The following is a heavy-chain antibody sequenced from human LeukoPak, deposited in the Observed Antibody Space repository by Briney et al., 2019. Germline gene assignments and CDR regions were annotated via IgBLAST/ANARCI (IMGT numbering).Heavy chain of an antibody. CDR1: GFTFSSYG. Sequence: GGSLRLSCAASGFTFSSYGMHWVRQAPGKGLEWVAVISYDGSNKYYADSVKGRFTISRDNSKNTLYLQMNSLRAEDTAVYYCAREYFIQYYYGSGGYSQYPPDYWGQGTLVTVSS. V-gene: IGHV3-30*03. CDR3: AREYFIQYYYGSGGYSQYPPDY. D-gene: IGHD3-10*01. J-gene: IGHJ4*02. CDR2: ISYDGSNK.